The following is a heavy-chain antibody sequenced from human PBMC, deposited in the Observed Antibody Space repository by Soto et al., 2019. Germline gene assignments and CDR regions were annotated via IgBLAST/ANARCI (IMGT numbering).Heavy chain of an antibody. CDR3: ARDDRGYDFWSGYVIGWFDP. CDR2: ISSSSSYI. CDR1: GFTFSSYS. Sequence: GGSLRLSCAASGFTFSSYSMNWVRQAPGKGLEWVSSISSSSSYIYYADSVKGRFTISRDNAKNSLYLQMNSLRAEDTAVYYCARDDRGYDFWSGYVIGWFDPWGQGTLVTVSS. J-gene: IGHJ5*02. D-gene: IGHD3-3*01. V-gene: IGHV3-21*01.